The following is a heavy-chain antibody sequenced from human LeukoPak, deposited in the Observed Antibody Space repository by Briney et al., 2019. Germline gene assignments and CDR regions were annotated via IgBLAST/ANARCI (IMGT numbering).Heavy chain of an antibody. CDR3: ATPNIRGTIDPFDV. V-gene: IGHV4-38-2*02. Sequence: SETLSLTCTVSGYSISSDYYCGRIRQPPGKGLEWIATIHSTGATYYSPSLRSRATISLDTSANQFSLELRSVSAADTAVYFCATPNIRGTIDPFDVWGNGTTVIVSS. CDR1: GYSISSDYY. D-gene: IGHD2/OR15-2a*01. J-gene: IGHJ6*04. CDR2: IHSTGAT.